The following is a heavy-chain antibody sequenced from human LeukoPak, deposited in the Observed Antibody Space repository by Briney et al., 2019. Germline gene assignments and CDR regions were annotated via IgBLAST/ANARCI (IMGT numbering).Heavy chain of an antibody. CDR2: INDNGGRT. CDR1: GFTFSRYA. D-gene: IGHD1-26*01. CDR3: VKDVGGSYAFDY. V-gene: IGHV3-64D*09. Sequence: GGSLRLSCSASGFTFSRYAMHWVRQTPGKGLEYVSGINDNGGRTHYGDSVKGRFSISRDNSKNTLHLQMSTLRAEDTALYYCVKDVGGSYAFDYWGQGILVTVAS. J-gene: IGHJ4*02.